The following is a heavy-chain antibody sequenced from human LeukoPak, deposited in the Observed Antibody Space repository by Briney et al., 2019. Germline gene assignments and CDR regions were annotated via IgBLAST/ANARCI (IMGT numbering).Heavy chain of an antibody. J-gene: IGHJ4*02. D-gene: IGHD5-18*01. CDR3: ARQGGGRYSYDDY. CDR1: GGSISSSSYY. V-gene: IGHV4-39*01. CDR2: IYYSGST. Sequence: PSETLSLTCTVSGGSISSSSYYWGWIRQPPGKGLEWIGSIYYSGSTYYNPSLKSRVTISVDTSKNQFSLKLSSVTAADTAVYYCARQGGGRYSYDDYWGQGTLVTVSS.